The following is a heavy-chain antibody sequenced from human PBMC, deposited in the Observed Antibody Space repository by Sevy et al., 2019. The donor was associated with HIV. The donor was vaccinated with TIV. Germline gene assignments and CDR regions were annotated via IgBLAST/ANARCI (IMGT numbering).Heavy chain of an antibody. D-gene: IGHD2-15*01. V-gene: IGHV3-48*03. CDR2: ISSSGSTI. CDR3: ARDTPGSGDYYYYYGMDV. CDR1: GFTFSSYE. J-gene: IGHJ6*02. Sequence: GGSLRLSCAASGFTFSSYEMNWVRQAPGKGLEWVSYISSSGSTIYYADSVKGRFTISRDNAKNSLYLQMNSLRAEDTAVYYCARDTPGSGDYYYYYGMDVWGQGTTVTVSS.